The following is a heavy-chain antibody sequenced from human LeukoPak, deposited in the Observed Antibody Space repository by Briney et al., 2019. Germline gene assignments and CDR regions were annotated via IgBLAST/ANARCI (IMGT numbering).Heavy chain of an antibody. CDR3: ARVRHSYGYYFDY. CDR1: GFTFSSYW. J-gene: IGHJ4*02. CDR2: IKQDGSEK. V-gene: IGHV3-7*03. Sequence: GGSLRLSCAASGFTFSSYWMSWVRQAPGKGLEWVANIKQDGSEKYYVDSVKGRFTISRDNAKNSLYLQMNSLRAEDTAVYYCARVRHSYGYYFDYWGQGTLVTVSS. D-gene: IGHD5-18*01.